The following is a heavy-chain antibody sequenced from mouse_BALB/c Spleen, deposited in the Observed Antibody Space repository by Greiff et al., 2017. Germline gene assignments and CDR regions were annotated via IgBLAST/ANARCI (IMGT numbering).Heavy chain of an antibody. CDR1: GDSITSGY. J-gene: IGHJ3*01. Sequence: EVKLVESGPSLVKPSQTLSLTCSVTGDSITSGYWNWIRKFPGNKLEYMGYISYSGSTYYNPSLKSRISITRDTSKNQYYLQLNSVTTEDTATYYCARDVYYGRAGSFAYWGQGTLVTVSA. V-gene: IGHV3-8*02. CDR3: ARDVYYGRAGSFAY. CDR2: ISYSGST. D-gene: IGHD1-1*01.